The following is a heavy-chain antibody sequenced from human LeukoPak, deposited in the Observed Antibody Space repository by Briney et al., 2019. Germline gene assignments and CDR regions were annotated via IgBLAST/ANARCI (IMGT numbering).Heavy chain of an antibody. Sequence: GGSLRLSCAAYGFTFTNYWLTWVRQAPGKGLEWVANINQDGGTEYYVDSMKGRFIISRDNAKNLVYLQINSLRAEDTAVYFCARHTLWRFDYWGQGALVTVSS. CDR3: ARHTLWRFDY. D-gene: IGHD1-1*01. CDR1: GFTFTNYW. CDR2: INQDGGTE. V-gene: IGHV3-7*01. J-gene: IGHJ4*02.